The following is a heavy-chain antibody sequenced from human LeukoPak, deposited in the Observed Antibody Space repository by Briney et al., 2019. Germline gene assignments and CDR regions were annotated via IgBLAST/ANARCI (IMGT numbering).Heavy chain of an antibody. D-gene: IGHD3-9*01. Sequence: GGSLRLSCAASGFTFSDYYMSWIRQAPGKGLDWISYISSSGSTKYYADSVKGRFTISRDNAKNSLYLQLNSLRAEDTAVYHCARHIDWTFDYWGQGTVVIVSS. V-gene: IGHV3-11*04. CDR1: GFTFSDYY. CDR2: ISSSGSTK. CDR3: ARHIDWTFDY. J-gene: IGHJ4*02.